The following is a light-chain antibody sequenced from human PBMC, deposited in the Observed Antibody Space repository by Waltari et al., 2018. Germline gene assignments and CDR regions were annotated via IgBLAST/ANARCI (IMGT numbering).Light chain of an antibody. CDR3: CSYGVRVF. CDR2: EGN. J-gene: IGLJ2*01. CDR1: SSDIGNYNFF. Sequence: QSALTQPASVSGSPGQSITIYCTGTSSDIGNYNFFVSWYQHRPGEPPKHIMYEGNVRPSGVSDRFSGSKSGNAASLTISGLQAEDEAHYYCCSYGVRVFFGGVTKLTVL. V-gene: IGLV2-23*01.